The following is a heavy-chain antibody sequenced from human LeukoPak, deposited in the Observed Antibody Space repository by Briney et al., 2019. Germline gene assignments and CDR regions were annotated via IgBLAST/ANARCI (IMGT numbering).Heavy chain of an antibody. CDR2: IYPRDSDT. CDR3: ARRYYDILTGFSLSYGIDV. V-gene: IGHV5-51*01. Sequence: GESLQISCKGSGYSFTSYWIGWGRQMPGKGLEWMGIIYPRDSDTRYSPSFQGQVTISADKSISTAYLQWSSLKASDTAMYYCARRYYDILTGFSLSYGIDVWGQGTTVTVSS. CDR1: GYSFTSYW. J-gene: IGHJ6*02. D-gene: IGHD3-9*01.